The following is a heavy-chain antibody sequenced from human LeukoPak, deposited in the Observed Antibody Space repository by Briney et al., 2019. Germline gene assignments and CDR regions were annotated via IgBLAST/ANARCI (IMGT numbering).Heavy chain of an antibody. CDR3: AREILAPGKTHDY. V-gene: IGHV3-23*01. CDR1: GFIFSSYG. Sequence: GGSLRPSCAASGFIFSSYGMSWVRQAPGKGLEWVSAISGSGDYTFYADSVKGRFTISRDNAKNTLFLQINSLRAKDTAVYYCAREILAPGKTHDYWGQGTLVTVSS. CDR2: ISGSGDYT. J-gene: IGHJ4*02.